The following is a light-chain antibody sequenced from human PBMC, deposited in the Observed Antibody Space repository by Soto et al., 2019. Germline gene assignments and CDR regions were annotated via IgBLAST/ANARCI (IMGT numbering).Light chain of an antibody. CDR2: EGS. V-gene: IGLV2-23*01. CDR3: SSYAGRNTLVL. Sequence: QSVLTQTASVSGSPGQSITISCTGTSSDVGSYDLVSWYQQIPGKAPKLLIYEGSRRPSGVSNRFSGSKSGNTASLTISGLQAEDEADYYCSSYAGRNTLVLFGGGTKLTVL. CDR1: SSDVGSYDL. J-gene: IGLJ2*01.